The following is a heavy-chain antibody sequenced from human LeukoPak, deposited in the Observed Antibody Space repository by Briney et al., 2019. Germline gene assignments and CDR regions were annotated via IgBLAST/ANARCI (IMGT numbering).Heavy chain of an antibody. V-gene: IGHV1-46*01. CDR3: ARSIAAAGTEHDAFDI. Sequence: GASVKVSCKASGYTFTSYYMHWVRQAPGQGLEWMGIINPSGGSTSYAQKFQGRVTMTRDMSTSTVYMELSSLRSEDTAVYYCARSIAAAGTEHDAFDIWGQGTMVTVSS. CDR1: GYTFTSYY. CDR2: INPSGGST. D-gene: IGHD6-13*01. J-gene: IGHJ3*02.